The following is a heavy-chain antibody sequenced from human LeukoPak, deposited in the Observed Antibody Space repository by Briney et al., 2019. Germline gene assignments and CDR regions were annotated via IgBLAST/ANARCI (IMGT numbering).Heavy chain of an antibody. J-gene: IGHJ4*02. CDR1: GGSISSSSYY. D-gene: IGHD2-15*01. Sequence: SETLSLSFTVSGGSISSSSYYWSWIRQPPVNLLDWIGSIYYSGSTYYNPSLKSRVTISVDTSKNQFSLKLSSVTAADTAVYYCAKLGYCSGGSCYPTDYWGQGTLVTVSS. CDR3: AKLGYCSGGSCYPTDY. V-gene: IGHV4-39*01. CDR2: IYYSGST.